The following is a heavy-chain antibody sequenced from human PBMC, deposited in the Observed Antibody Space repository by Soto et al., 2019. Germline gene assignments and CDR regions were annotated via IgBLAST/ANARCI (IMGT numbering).Heavy chain of an antibody. J-gene: IGHJ4*02. CDR3: AKDGVAVAGD. V-gene: IGHV3-7*01. CDR2: MNKDGSEK. Sequence: EVQLVESGGGLVRPGGSLRLSCAASGFTFSSYWMSWVRQAPGMGLEWVANMNKDGSEKYYVDSVKGRFTISRDNAKKSLYLQMNSLRAEDTAVYYCAKDGVAVAGDWGQGTLVTVSS. D-gene: IGHD6-19*01. CDR1: GFTFSSYW.